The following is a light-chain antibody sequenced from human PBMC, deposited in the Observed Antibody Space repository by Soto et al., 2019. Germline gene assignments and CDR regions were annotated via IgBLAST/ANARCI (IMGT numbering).Light chain of an antibody. CDR2: SNN. J-gene: IGLJ2*01. CDR3: AAWDDSLNGVV. Sequence: QSVLTQPPSASGTPGQRVTISCSGSSSNIGSNTVNWYQQLPGTAPKLLIYSNNQRPSGVPARFSGSMTGTSASLAISGLQSEDEADYYCAAWDDSLNGVVFGGGTKLTVL. V-gene: IGLV1-44*01. CDR1: SSNIGSNT.